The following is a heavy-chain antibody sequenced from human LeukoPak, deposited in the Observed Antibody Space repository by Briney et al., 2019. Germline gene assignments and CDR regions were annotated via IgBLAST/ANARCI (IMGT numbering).Heavy chain of an antibody. V-gene: IGHV3-43*01. Sequence: GGSLRLSCAASGFTFDDYTMHWVRQAPGKGLEWVSLISWDGGSTYYADSVKGRFTISRDNAKNSLYLQMNSLRAEDTAVYYCARDVETIIDAFDIWGQGTMVTVSS. CDR3: ARDVETIIDAFDI. D-gene: IGHD3-10*01. CDR2: ISWDGGST. CDR1: GFTFDDYT. J-gene: IGHJ3*02.